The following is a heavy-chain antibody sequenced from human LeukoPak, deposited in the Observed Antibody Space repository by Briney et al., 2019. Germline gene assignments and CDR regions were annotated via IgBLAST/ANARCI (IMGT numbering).Heavy chain of an antibody. CDR3: ASRPDYYASGTYYN. D-gene: IGHD3-10*01. J-gene: IGHJ4*02. V-gene: IGHV3-53*01. CDR2: IYSGGST. Sequence: PGGSLRLSCAASGFTVSSNYMSWVRQAPGKGLEWVSVIYSGGSTYYADSVKGRFTVSRGTSKNTLYLQMNRLRAEDTAVYYCASRPDYYASGTYYNWGQGTLVTVSS. CDR1: GFTVSSNY.